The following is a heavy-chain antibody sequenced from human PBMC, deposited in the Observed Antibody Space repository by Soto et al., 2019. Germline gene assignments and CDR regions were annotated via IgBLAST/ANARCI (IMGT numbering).Heavy chain of an antibody. J-gene: IGHJ6*02. CDR1: GYTFTKYG. Sequence: QEPLVQSGGEVKKPGASVRVSCKASGYTFTKYGITWVRQAPGQGLEWMGWIGVYNGKTNYDRKLQGRVIMTADTSASTAYMELRSLRSDDTAVYYCSRARYCTSPSCYNHYYYGMDIWGQGTTVSVSS. CDR2: IGVYNGKT. D-gene: IGHD2-2*02. CDR3: SRARYCTSPSCYNHYYYGMDI. V-gene: IGHV1-18*04.